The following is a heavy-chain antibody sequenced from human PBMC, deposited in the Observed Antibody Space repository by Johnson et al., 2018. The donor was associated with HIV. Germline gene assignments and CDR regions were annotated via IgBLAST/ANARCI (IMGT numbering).Heavy chain of an antibody. Sequence: EVQLVESGGGLVQPGGSLRLSCVASGITFSRYWMSWVRQAPGKGLEWVANIKQDGSEKYYVDSVKGRFTISRDNAKNSLYLQMNSVRAEDTAVYYCARDWVGGSYREWGQGTMVTVSS. J-gene: IGHJ3*01. CDR1: GITFSRYW. V-gene: IGHV3-7*01. D-gene: IGHD1-26*01. CDR2: IKQDGSEK. CDR3: ARDWVGGSYRE.